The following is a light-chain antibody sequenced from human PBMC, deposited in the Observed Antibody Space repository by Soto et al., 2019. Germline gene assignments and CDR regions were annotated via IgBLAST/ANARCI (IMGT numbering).Light chain of an antibody. CDR2: AAS. J-gene: IGKJ4*01. Sequence: DTQMTQSPSSLSASVGDRVTITCRASQSISRYLNWYQQKPGKAPKLLIYAASNLQSGVPSRFSGSGSGTDFTLTVSSLQPEDFATYYCQQTYTTPLTFGGGTKVDIK. V-gene: IGKV1-39*01. CDR3: QQTYTTPLT. CDR1: QSISRY.